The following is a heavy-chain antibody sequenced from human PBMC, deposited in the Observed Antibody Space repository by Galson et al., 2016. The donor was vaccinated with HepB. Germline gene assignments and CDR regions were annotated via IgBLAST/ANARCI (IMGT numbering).Heavy chain of an antibody. CDR2: IITFFGTA. Sequence: SVKVSCKASGDTFSSYAISWVRQAPGQGLEWMGGIITFFGTANYAHKSQGRVTITADKSTSTAYMELNSLRSEDTAVYFCVRGHREEFDSWGQGTLVTVSS. CDR3: VRGHREEFDS. D-gene: IGHD2-21*01. CDR1: GDTFSSYA. J-gene: IGHJ4*02. V-gene: IGHV1-69*06.